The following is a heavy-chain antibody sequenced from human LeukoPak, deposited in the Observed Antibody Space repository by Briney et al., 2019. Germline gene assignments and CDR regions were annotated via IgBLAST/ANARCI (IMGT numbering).Heavy chain of an antibody. CDR2: IYYSGST. Sequence: SETLSLTCTVSGGSISSYYWSWIRQPPGKGLEWIGYIYYSGSTNYNPSLKSRVTISVDTSKNQFSLKLSSVTAADTAVYFSVRMIGCGAGHLDYWGQGTLVTVSS. CDR1: GGSISSYY. J-gene: IGHJ4*02. V-gene: IGHV4-59*08. D-gene: IGHD2-21*01. CDR3: VRMIGCGAGHLDY.